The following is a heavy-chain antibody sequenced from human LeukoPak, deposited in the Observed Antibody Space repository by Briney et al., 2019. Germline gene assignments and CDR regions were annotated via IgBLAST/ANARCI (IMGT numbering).Heavy chain of an antibody. CDR2: INQDESEK. CDR1: GFRSTSYW. Sequence: GGSLRLSCEASGFRSTSYWMTWVRQAPGKGLEWVANINQDESEKNYVDSVKGRFTISRDNAKGSLYLQMNNLRTEDTALYYCAKDKAQAYYASGSLVLWGQGTLVTVSS. V-gene: IGHV3-7*03. CDR3: AKDKAQAYYASGSLVL. D-gene: IGHD3-10*01. J-gene: IGHJ4*02.